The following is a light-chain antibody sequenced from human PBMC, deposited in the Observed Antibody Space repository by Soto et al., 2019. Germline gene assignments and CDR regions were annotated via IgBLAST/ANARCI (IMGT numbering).Light chain of an antibody. Sequence: EIVMTQSPATLSVSPGERATLSCRASRSVSSNLAWYQQKGGQAPRLLIYGASTRAIGIPARFSGSGSGTDFTLTISRLEPEDFAVYYCQQYGSSSWTFGQGTKVDIK. J-gene: IGKJ1*01. CDR1: RSVSSN. V-gene: IGKV3-15*01. CDR3: QQYGSSSWT. CDR2: GAS.